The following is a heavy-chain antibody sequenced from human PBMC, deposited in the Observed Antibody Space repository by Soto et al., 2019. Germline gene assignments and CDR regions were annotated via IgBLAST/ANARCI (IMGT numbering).Heavy chain of an antibody. D-gene: IGHD4-4*01. V-gene: IGHV3-30*18. CDR1: GFTFSSYG. CDR2: ISYDGSNK. CDR3: AKDFRLQYGYFDY. J-gene: IGHJ4*02. Sequence: GGSLRLSCAASGFTFSSYGMHWVRQAPGKGLEWVAVISYDGSNKYYADSVKGRFTISRDNSKNTLYLQMNSLRAEDTAVYYCAKDFRLQYGYFDYWGQGTLVTVSS.